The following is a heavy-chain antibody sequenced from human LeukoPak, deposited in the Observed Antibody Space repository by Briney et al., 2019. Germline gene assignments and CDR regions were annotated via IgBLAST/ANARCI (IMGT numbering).Heavy chain of an antibody. V-gene: IGHV3-74*01. CDR3: ASGRYCSSTSCRDY. Sequence: PGGSLRLSCAASGFTFSSYWMHWVRQAPGKGLVWVSRINSDGSSTSYADSVKGRFTISRDNAKNTLYLQMNSLRAEDTAVYYCASGRYCSSTSCRDYWGQGTLVTVSS. CDR1: GFTFSSYW. CDR2: INSDGSST. D-gene: IGHD2-2*01. J-gene: IGHJ4*02.